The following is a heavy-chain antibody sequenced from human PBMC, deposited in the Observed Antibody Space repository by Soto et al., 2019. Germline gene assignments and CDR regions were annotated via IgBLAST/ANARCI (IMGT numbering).Heavy chain of an antibody. CDR2: IWYDGSNK. V-gene: IGHV3-33*01. Sequence: QVQLVESGGGVVQPGRSLRLSCAASGFTFSSYGMHWVRQAPGKGLEWVAVIWYDGSNKYYADSVKGRFTISRDNSKNTRYLQMSSGRAEDTAVYCLERDGYGSSWRHVNTNFHYWVQRRPDTVTS. CDR1: GFTFSSYG. CDR3: ERDGYGSSWRHVNTNFHY. J-gene: IGHJ4*02. D-gene: IGHD6-13*01.